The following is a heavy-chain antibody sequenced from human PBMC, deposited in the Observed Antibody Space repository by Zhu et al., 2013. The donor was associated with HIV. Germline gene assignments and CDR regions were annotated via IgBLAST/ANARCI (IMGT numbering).Heavy chain of an antibody. Sequence: QVQLVQSGAEVKKPGASVKVSCKASGYSFTSYGITWVRQAPGQGLEWMGWISPYNGDTNYAQMLQGRVTMTTDTSTNTAYMNLRSLRSDDTAVYYCARDGGECSGGACSHYWGQGTLVTVSS. CDR2: ISPYNGDT. D-gene: IGHD2-15*01. J-gene: IGHJ4*02. CDR1: GYSFTSYG. CDR3: ARDGGECSGGACSHY. V-gene: IGHV1-18*01.